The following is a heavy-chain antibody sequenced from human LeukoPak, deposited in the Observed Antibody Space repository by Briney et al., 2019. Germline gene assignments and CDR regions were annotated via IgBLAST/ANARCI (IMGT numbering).Heavy chain of an antibody. CDR1: GYSFTSYW. V-gene: IGHV5-10-1*01. CDR2: IDPSDSYT. J-gene: IGHJ4*02. Sequence: GESLKISWKGSGYSFTSYWISWGRQMPGKGVEWMGRIDPSDSYTNYSPSFQGHVTISADKSISTAYLQWSSLKASDTAMYYCARLDSSGWYWVDYWGQGTLVTVSS. CDR3: ARLDSSGWYWVDY. D-gene: IGHD6-19*01.